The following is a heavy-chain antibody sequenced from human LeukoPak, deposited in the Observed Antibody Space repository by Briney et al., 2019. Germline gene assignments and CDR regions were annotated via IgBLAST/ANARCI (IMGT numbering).Heavy chain of an antibody. D-gene: IGHD3-10*01. Sequence: PGGSLRLSCSASAFTFSSYAMHWVRQAPGKGLEYVSAISSNGDSTYYAGSVKGRFTISRDNSKNTLCLQMSSLRAEDTAVYYCVKTLYSGSGTYDFWGQGTLVTVSS. V-gene: IGHV3-64D*06. J-gene: IGHJ4*02. CDR3: VKTLYSGSGTYDF. CDR2: ISSNGDST. CDR1: AFTFSSYA.